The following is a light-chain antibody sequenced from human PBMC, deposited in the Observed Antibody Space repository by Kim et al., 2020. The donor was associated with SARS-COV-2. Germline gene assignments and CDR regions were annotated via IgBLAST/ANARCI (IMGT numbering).Light chain of an antibody. J-gene: IGLJ3*02. Sequence: SYELTQPPSVSVSPGQTARITCSGDALPKKYAYWYQQKSGQAPVLVIYEDSKRPSGIPERFSGSSSGTMATLTISGAQVEDEADYYCYSTDSRGNHRVFGGGTQLTVL. CDR3: YSTDSRGNHRV. V-gene: IGLV3-10*01. CDR2: EDS. CDR1: ALPKKY.